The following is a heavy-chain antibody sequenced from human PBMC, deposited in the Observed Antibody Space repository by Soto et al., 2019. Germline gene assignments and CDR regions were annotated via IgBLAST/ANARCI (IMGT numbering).Heavy chain of an antibody. CDR3: AKGSFGLGSSPRFFYGMDV. CDR1: GFAFTTFA. J-gene: IGHJ6*02. V-gene: IGHV3-30*18. CDR2: ISYDGSIK. D-gene: IGHD3-10*01. Sequence: QVQLVESGGGVVQPGRSLRLSCAPSGFAFTTFAMHWVRQAPGKGLEWVAVISYDGSIKSYADSVKGRFTISRDNSKNTLYLQMNSLRTEDTAVYYGAKGSFGLGSSPRFFYGMDVWGQGTTVTGSS.